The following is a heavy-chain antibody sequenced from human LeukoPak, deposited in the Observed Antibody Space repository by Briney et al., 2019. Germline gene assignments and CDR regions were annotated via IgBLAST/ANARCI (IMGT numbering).Heavy chain of an antibody. D-gene: IGHD1-26*01. J-gene: IGHJ5*02. CDR3: ASGRRATRRGNWFDP. CDR1: GYTFTSYD. Sequence: ASVKVSCKASGYTFTSYDINWVRQATGQGLEWMGWMNPNSGNTGYAQKFQGRVTMTRNTSISTAYMELSSLRSEDTAVYYCASGRRATRRGNWFDPWGQGTLVTVSS. V-gene: IGHV1-8*01. CDR2: MNPNSGNT.